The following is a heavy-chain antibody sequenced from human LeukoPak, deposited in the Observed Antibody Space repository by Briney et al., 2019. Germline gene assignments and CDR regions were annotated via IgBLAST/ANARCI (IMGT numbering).Heavy chain of an antibody. CDR3: ARSRGTYYDILTGYYLGAFDI. V-gene: IGHV3-66*01. D-gene: IGHD3-9*01. CDR2: IYSGGST. CDR1: GFTVSSNY. J-gene: IGHJ3*02. Sequence: GGSLRLSCAASGFTVSSNYMSWVRQAPGKGLERVSVIYSGGSTYYADSVKGRFTISRDNSKNTLYLQMNSLRAEDTAVYYCARSRGTYYDILTGYYLGAFDIWGQGTMVTVSS.